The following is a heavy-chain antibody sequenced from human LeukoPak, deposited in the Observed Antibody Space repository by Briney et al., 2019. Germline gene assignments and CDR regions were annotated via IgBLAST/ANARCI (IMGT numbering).Heavy chain of an antibody. CDR3: ARHGIAAAGTPPEKLDY. V-gene: IGHV5-51*01. Sequence: GESLKISCKGSGYSFTSYWIGWVRQMPGKGLEWMGIIYPGDSDTRYSPSFQGQVTISADKSISTAYLQWSSLKASDTAMYYCARHGIAAAGTPPEKLDYWGQGTLVTVSS. CDR2: IYPGDSDT. CDR1: GYSFTSYW. D-gene: IGHD6-13*01. J-gene: IGHJ4*02.